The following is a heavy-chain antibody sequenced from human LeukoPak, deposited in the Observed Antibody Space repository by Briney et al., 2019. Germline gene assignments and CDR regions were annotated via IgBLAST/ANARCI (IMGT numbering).Heavy chain of an antibody. V-gene: IGHV1-8*01. CDR1: GYTFTSYD. D-gene: IGHD6-6*01. CDR2: MNPNSGNT. J-gene: IGHJ6*03. Sequence: ASVKVSCKASGYTFTSYDINWVRQATGQGLEWMGWMNPNSGNTGYAQKFQGRVTMTRNTSISTAYMELSSLRSEDTAVYYCARAPSKRRGVQKYSSSSGRYYYYYYYMDVWGKGTTVTVSS. CDR3: ARAPSKRRGVQKYSSSSGRYYYYYYYMDV.